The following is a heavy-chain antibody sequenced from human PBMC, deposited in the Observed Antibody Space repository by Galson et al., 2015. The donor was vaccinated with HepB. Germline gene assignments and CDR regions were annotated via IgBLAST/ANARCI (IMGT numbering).Heavy chain of an antibody. J-gene: IGHJ6*02. D-gene: IGHD3-9*01. CDR2: IIPIFGTA. CDR1: GGTFSSYA. V-gene: IGHV1-69*13. CDR3: ARTSPGGYDILTGYRYYYYYGMDV. Sequence: SGKVSCKASGGTFSSYAISWVRQAPGQGLECMGGIIPIFGTADYAQKFQGRVTITADESTSTAYMELSSLRSEDTAVYYCARTSPGGYDILTGYRYYYYYGMDVWGQGTTVTVSS.